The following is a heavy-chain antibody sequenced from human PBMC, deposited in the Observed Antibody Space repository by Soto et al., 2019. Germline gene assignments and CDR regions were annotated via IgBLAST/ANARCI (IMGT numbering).Heavy chain of an antibody. CDR2: ISGSGGST. CDR3: AKDEYPPYYDILTGYYNNWFDP. CDR1: GFTFSSYA. Sequence: GGSLRLSCAASGFTFSSYAMSWVRQAPGKGLEWVSAISGSGGSTYYADSVKGRFTISRDNSKNTLYLQMNSLRAEDTAVYYCAKDEYPPYYDILTGYYNNWFDPWGQGTLVTVSS. V-gene: IGHV3-23*01. D-gene: IGHD3-9*01. J-gene: IGHJ5*02.